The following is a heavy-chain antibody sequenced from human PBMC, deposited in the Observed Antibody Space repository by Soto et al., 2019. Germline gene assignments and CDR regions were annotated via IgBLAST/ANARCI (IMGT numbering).Heavy chain of an antibody. J-gene: IGHJ6*02. D-gene: IGHD7-27*01. CDR1: GYTFTSYD. V-gene: IGHV1-8*01. Sequence: GASMKVSWKASGYTFTSYDINWVRQATGQGLEWMGWMNPNSGNTGYAQKFQGRVTMTRKTSISTAYMELSSLRSEDTAVYYCARGEPLNWVYYYGMDVWGQGTTVTVSS. CDR3: ARGEPLNWVYYYGMDV. CDR2: MNPNSGNT.